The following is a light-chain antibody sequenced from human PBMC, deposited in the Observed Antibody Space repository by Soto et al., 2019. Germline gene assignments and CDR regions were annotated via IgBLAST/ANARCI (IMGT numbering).Light chain of an antibody. CDR2: TNN. Sequence: SLLTKPPSVSGAPGQRVPISCTGSNSNIGAGYDVHWYLQLPGTAPNLLVYTNNNRPSGFPDRFSGSKSGTSASLAITGLQAEDEADYYCQSYDSRISAYVFGTGTKVTVL. V-gene: IGLV1-40*01. CDR3: QSYDSRISAYV. J-gene: IGLJ1*01. CDR1: NSNIGAGYD.